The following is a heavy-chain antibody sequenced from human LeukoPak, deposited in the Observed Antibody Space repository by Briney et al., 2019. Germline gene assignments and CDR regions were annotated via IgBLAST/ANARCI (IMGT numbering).Heavy chain of an antibody. CDR1: GFSLSTSGVG. J-gene: IGHJ4*02. CDR2: IYWDDDK. V-gene: IGHV2-5*02. D-gene: IGHD3-10*01. CDR3: VSTAYYYGTDDFDY. Sequence: SGPTLVKPTQTLTLTCTFSGFSLSTSGVGVGWIRQPPGKALEWLALIYWDDDKRYSPSLKSRLTITKDTSKNQVVLTMTNMDPVDTATYYCVSTAYYYGTDDFDYWGQGTLVTVSS.